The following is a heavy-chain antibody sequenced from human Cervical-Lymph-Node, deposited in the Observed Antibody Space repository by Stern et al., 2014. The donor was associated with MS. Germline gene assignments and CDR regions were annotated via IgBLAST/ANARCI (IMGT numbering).Heavy chain of an antibody. D-gene: IGHD2-21*01. CDR1: GGTFYASS. CDR2: IIPIFGTT. J-gene: IGHJ5*02. V-gene: IGHV1-69*06. CDR3: AKSGGGHCGDCSCLDP. Sequence: VQLVESGAEVKKPGSSVKVSCKASGGTFYASSITWVRQAPGQGLEWMGGIIPIFGTTNSAQKVQGRVTITADTSTNTAYMDLNSLTSEDTAMYDCAKSGGGHCGDCSCLDPWGQGTLVTVSS.